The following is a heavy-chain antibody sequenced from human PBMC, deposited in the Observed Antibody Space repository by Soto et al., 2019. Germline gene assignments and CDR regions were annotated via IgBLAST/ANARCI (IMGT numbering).Heavy chain of an antibody. V-gene: IGHV4-39*01. CDR1: GGSISSSSYY. Sequence: PSETLSLTCTVSGGSISSSSYYWGWIRQPPGKGLEWIGSIYYSGSTYYNPSLKSRVTISVDTSKNQFSLKLSFVTAADTAVYYCARHLYDSSGSLDAFDIWGQGTMVTVSS. J-gene: IGHJ3*02. D-gene: IGHD3-22*01. CDR2: IYYSGST. CDR3: ARHLYDSSGSLDAFDI.